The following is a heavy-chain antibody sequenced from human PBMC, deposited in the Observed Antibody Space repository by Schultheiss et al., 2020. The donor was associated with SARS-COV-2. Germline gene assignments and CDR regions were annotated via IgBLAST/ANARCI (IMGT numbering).Heavy chain of an antibody. CDR3: AREGIPGARGYYFDN. V-gene: IGHV4-59*01. J-gene: IGHJ4*02. CDR1: GGSISSYY. Sequence: SETLSLTCTVSGGSISSYYWSWIRQPPGKGLEWIGYIYYSGSTNYNPSLKSRVTISVDTSKNQFSLKLSSVTAADTAVYYCAREGIPGARGYYFDNWAQGTLVTVSS. D-gene: IGHD2-2*01. CDR2: IYYSGST.